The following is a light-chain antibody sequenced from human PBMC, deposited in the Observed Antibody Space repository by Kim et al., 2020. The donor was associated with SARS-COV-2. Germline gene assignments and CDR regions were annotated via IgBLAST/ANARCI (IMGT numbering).Light chain of an antibody. CDR3: QQYNIGRT. CDR1: QSVSK. CDR2: GAS. J-gene: IGKJ1*01. V-gene: IGKV3-15*01. Sequence: EIVMTQSPATLSVSPGERATLSCRASQSVSKLAWYQQRPGQAPRLLIYGASTRATGIPARFSGSGSGTEFTLTISSLQSEDFAVYYCQQYNIGRTFGQGTKLEI.